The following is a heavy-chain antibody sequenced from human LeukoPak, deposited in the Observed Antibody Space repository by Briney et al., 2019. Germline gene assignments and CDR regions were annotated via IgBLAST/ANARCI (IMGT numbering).Heavy chain of an antibody. CDR3: ASSRIRSIKNWFDP. D-gene: IGHD2-15*01. CDR1: GGSISRSTYH. CDR2: INHSGST. Sequence: PSETLSLTCTVSGGSISRSTYHWGWIRQPPGKGLEWIGEINHSGSTNYNPSLKSRVTISVDTSKNQFSLKLSSVTAADTAAYYCASSRIRSIKNWFDPWGQGTLVTVSS. J-gene: IGHJ5*02. V-gene: IGHV4-39*07.